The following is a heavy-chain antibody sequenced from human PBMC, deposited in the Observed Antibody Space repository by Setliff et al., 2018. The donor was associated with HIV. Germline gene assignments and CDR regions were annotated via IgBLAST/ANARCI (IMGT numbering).Heavy chain of an antibody. V-gene: IGHV1-8*02. J-gene: IGHJ3*02. CDR2: MNPGSGDT. Sequence: ASLKVSCKASGYNLKSHDINWVRQAAGLGLQWLGRMNPGSGDTAYAQKFQDRITLTSDSSISTAYMELNSLTSDDTAVYYCARKWGPHGFDIWGQGTVVTVSS. CDR1: GYNLKSHD. CDR3: ARKWGPHGFDI. D-gene: IGHD2-8*01.